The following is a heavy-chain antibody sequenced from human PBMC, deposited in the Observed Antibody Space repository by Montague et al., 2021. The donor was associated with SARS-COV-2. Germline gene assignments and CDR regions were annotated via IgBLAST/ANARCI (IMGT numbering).Heavy chain of an antibody. CDR3: ARAQNTCFIANCVNYFEV. CDR1: GYSISSYY. V-gene: IGHV4-59*01. J-gene: IGHJ4*02. Sequence: SETLSLTCEASGYSISSYYWSWIRLSPGKGLEWFGYFYYTGSTKYTPSLKTRVTLSLDTPKNHFSPKLRSVTAADTAIYYCARAQNTCFIANCVNYFEVWGLGALVTVSS. D-gene: IGHD1-1*01. CDR2: FYYTGST.